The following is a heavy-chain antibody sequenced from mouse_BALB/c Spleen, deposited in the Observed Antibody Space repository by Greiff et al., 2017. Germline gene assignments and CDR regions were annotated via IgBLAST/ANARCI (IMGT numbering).Heavy chain of an antibody. J-gene: IGHJ3*01. CDR2: IDPENGDT. CDR1: GFNIKDYY. D-gene: IGHD1-2*01. Sequence: VQLKESGAELVRSGASVKLSCTASGFNIKDYYMHWVKQRPEQGLEWIGWIDPENGDTEYAPEFQGKATMTADTSSNTAYLQLSSLTSEDTAVYYCLLRPPPYWGQGTLVTVSA. CDR3: LLRPPPY. V-gene: IGHV14-4*02.